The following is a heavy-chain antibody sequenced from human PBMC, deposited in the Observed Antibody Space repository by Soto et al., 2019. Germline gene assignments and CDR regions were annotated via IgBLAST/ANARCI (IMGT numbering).Heavy chain of an antibody. V-gene: IGHV3-21*01. CDR3: ARELIYYCSGSYPYYFDY. D-gene: IGHD3-10*01. CDR2: ISSSSSYI. J-gene: IGHJ4*02. Sequence: EVQLVESGGGLVKPGGSLRLSCEASGFTFSSYSMNWVRQAPGKGLEWVSSISSSSSYIYYADSVKGRFTISRDNAKNSLYLQMISLRAEDTAVYYCARELIYYCSGSYPYYFDYWGQGTLVTVSS. CDR1: GFTFSSYS.